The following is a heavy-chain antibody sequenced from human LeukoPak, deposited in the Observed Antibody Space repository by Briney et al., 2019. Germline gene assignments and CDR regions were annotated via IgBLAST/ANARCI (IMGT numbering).Heavy chain of an antibody. CDR3: ARQGQWLVGWFDP. CDR2: IYYSGST. V-gene: IGHV4-59*08. Sequence: SETLSLTCTVSGGSISSYYWSWIRQPPGKGLEWIGYIYYSGSTNYNPSLKSRVTISVDTSKNQFSLKLSSVTAADTAVYYCARQGQWLVGWFDPWGQGTLVTVSS. D-gene: IGHD6-19*01. CDR1: GGSISSYY. J-gene: IGHJ5*02.